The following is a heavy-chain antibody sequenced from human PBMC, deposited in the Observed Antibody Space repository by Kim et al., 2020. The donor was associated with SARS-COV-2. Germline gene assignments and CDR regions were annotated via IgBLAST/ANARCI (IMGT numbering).Heavy chain of an antibody. V-gene: IGHV1-69*02. J-gene: IGHJ5*02. Sequence: QKFQGRVTITADKSTSTAYMELSSLRSEDTAVYYCARIVDTAMVTDWFDPWGQGTLVTVSS. D-gene: IGHD5-18*01. CDR3: ARIVDTAMVTDWFDP.